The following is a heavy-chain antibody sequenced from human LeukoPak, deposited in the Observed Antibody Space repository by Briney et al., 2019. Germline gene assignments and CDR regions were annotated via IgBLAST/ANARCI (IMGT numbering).Heavy chain of an antibody. Sequence: GASVKVSCTASGYTFSSYAISWVRQAPGQGLEWMGWISADSGNTNYAQNFQGRVTMTTDTATSTGYMELRSLRSDDTAVYYCARVGGDGDDFDYWGQGSLVTVSS. J-gene: IGHJ4*02. CDR1: GYTFSSYA. CDR2: ISADSGNT. CDR3: ARVGGDGDDFDY. D-gene: IGHD4-17*01. V-gene: IGHV1-18*01.